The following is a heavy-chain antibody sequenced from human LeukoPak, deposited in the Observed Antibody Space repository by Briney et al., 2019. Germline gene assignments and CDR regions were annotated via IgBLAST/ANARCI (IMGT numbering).Heavy chain of an antibody. V-gene: IGHV1-69*05. D-gene: IGHD3-22*01. CDR3: ARGGSYYDSSGYFDY. CDR1: GGTFSSYA. Sequence: SVKVSCKASGGTFSSYAISWVRQAPGQGLEWMGRIIPIFGTANYAQKFQGRVTITTDESTSTAYMELSSLRSEGTAVYYCARGGSYYDSSGYFDYWGQGTLVTVSS. J-gene: IGHJ4*02. CDR2: IIPIFGTA.